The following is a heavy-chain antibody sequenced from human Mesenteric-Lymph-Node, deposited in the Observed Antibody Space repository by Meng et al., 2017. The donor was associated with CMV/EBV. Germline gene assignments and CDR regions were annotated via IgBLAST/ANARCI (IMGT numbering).Heavy chain of an antibody. CDR2: IRGDGGDQ. CDR3: ARDFFDSGIGRNYFDY. Sequence: GESLKISCAASGFTFSDHWMAWVRQAPGKGLEWVANIRGDGGDQYFVDSLKGRFSISRDNAKNSLYLQMNSLRVEDTAIYYCARDFFDSGIGRNYFDYWGQGTLVTVSS. J-gene: IGHJ4*02. D-gene: IGHD3-10*01. V-gene: IGHV3-7*01. CDR1: GFTFSDHW.